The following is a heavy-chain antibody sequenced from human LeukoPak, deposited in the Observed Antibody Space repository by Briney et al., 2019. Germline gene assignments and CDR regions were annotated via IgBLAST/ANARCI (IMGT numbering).Heavy chain of an antibody. Sequence: GGSLRLSCAVSGFTFSSFGMSWVRQAPGKGLEWVSAISSSGGSTYYADSVKGRFTISRDNAKNSLYLQMNSLRAEDTAVYYCARDASEWEPHFDYWGQGTLVTVSS. CDR1: GFTFSSFG. CDR3: ARDASEWEPHFDY. CDR2: ISSSGGST. D-gene: IGHD1-26*01. V-gene: IGHV3-23*01. J-gene: IGHJ4*02.